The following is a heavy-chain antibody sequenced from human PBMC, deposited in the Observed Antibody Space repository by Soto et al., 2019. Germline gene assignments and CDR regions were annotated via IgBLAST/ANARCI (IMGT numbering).Heavy chain of an antibody. D-gene: IGHD4-4*01. Sequence: QVQLVQSGAEMKEPGSSVKVSCKTSGGTFSSSAISWLRQAPGQGLEWMGGIIPLFRTPDYAQKFQGRVTIAADESRSTAYMELSSRRSEDTAVYCCARVVDRLQLGGKYYYIRDVWGQGTTIPVSS. J-gene: IGHJ6*02. CDR2: IIPLFRTP. CDR1: GGTFSSSA. V-gene: IGHV1-69*12. CDR3: ARVVDRLQLGGKYYYIRDV.